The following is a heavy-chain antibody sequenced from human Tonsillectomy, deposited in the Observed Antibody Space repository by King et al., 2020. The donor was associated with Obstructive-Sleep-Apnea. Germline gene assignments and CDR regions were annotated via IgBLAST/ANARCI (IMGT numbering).Heavy chain of an antibody. D-gene: IGHD3-22*01. CDR3: ARPSYDRNGYYYPYFDS. J-gene: IGHJ4*02. Sequence: VQLVESGGGVVQPGRSLRLSCAASGFGFSTYAMHWVRQAPGKGLEWVAVISHDGGDKYYADSVKGRFTISRDNSKNTLYLEMSSLRSEDTAVYYCARPSYDRNGYYYPYFDSWGQGTLVTVSS. CDR2: ISHDGGDK. CDR1: GFGFSTYA. V-gene: IGHV3-30*04.